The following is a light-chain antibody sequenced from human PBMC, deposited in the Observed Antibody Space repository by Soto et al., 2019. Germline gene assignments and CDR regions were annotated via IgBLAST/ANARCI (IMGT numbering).Light chain of an antibody. Sequence: DIQMTQSPSTLSASVGDRVTITCRASQSFSTWLAWYQQKPGRAPNLLIYDVSSLESGVPSRFSGSGSGTEFTLTISSLQPDDFATYYCRQYYRYPLTFGGGTKVDIK. V-gene: IGKV1-5*01. CDR3: RQYYRYPLT. CDR1: QSFSTW. CDR2: DVS. J-gene: IGKJ4*01.